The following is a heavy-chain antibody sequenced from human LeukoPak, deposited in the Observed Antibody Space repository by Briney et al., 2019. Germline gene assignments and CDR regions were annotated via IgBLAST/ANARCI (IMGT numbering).Heavy chain of an antibody. V-gene: IGHV1-2*02. J-gene: IGHJ4*02. D-gene: IGHD6-6*01. CDR3: ARATSIAARPLFGY. CDR1: GYTFTGYY. Sequence: ASVKVSCTASGYTFTGYYMHWVRQAPGQGLEWMGWINPNSGGTNYAQKFQGRVTMTRDTSISTAYMELSRLRSDDTAVYYCARATSIAARPLFGYWGQGTLVTVSS. CDR2: INPNSGGT.